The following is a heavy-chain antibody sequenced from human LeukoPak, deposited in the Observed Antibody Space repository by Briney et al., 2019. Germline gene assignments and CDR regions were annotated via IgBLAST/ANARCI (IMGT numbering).Heavy chain of an antibody. D-gene: IGHD3-22*01. Sequence: PGGSLRLSCAASGFTFSSYSMNWVRQAPGKGLEWVSSISSSSSYIYYADSEKGRFTISRDNAKNSLYLQMNSLRAEDTAVYYCAREGYYYDSSGYIPPYYFDYWGQGTLVTVSS. CDR2: ISSSSSYI. CDR1: GFTFSSYS. V-gene: IGHV3-21*01. CDR3: AREGYYYDSSGYIPPYYFDY. J-gene: IGHJ4*02.